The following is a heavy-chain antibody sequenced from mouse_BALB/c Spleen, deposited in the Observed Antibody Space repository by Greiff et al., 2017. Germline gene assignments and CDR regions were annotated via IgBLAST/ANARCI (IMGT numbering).Heavy chain of an antibody. CDR3: ARRGNYGMDY. CDR2: ISTYYGDA. Sequence: QVHVKQSGAELVRPGVSVKISCKGSGYTFTDYAMHWVKQSHAKSLEWIGVISTYYGDASYNQKFKGKATMTVDKSSSTAYMELARLTSEDSAIYYCARRGNYGMDYWGQGTTLTVSS. J-gene: IGHJ2*01. D-gene: IGHD2-1*01. CDR1: GYTFTDYA. V-gene: IGHV1S137*01.